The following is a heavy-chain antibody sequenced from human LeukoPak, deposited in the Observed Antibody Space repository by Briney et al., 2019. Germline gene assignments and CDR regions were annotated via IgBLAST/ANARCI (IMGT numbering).Heavy chain of an antibody. Sequence: ASETLSLTCAVYGGSFSGYYWSWIRQPPGKGLEWIGEINHSGSTNYNPSLKSRVTISVDTSKNQFSLKLSSVTAADTAVYYCARGKGQLLEKYNWFDPWGQGTLVTVSS. J-gene: IGHJ5*02. CDR3: ARGKGQLLEKYNWFDP. D-gene: IGHD2-2*01. CDR1: GGSFSGYY. CDR2: INHSGST. V-gene: IGHV4-34*01.